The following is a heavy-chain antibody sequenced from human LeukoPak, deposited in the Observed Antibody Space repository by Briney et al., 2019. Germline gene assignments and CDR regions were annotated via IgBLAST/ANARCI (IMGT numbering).Heavy chain of an antibody. CDR1: GGSISPLY. CDR2: IYYSGAT. V-gene: IGHV4-59*11. J-gene: IGHJ4*02. CDR3: ARGGVAAKYYCDF. D-gene: IGHD3-10*01. Sequence: SETLSLTCTVSGGSISPLYLRWIRQPPGKGLEFIGYIYYSGATNYNPSLSSRVTLSVDTSKNQFSLKLSSVTAADTAVYYCARGGVAAKYYCDFWGEGTLVTVSS.